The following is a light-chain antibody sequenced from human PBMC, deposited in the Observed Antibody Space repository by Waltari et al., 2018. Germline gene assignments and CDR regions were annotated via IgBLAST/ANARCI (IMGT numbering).Light chain of an antibody. CDR1: HSNIGAGND. V-gene: IGLV1-40*01. J-gene: IGLJ3*02. Sequence: QSILTQPPSVSGAPGQRVTISCTGNHSNIGAGNDVHWYQQLPRTAPKLLIDANNNRPSGVPDRFSGSKSGTSASLAIAGLQAEDEADYYCQSYDSSLRVFGGGTKLTVL. CDR2: ANN. CDR3: QSYDSSLRV.